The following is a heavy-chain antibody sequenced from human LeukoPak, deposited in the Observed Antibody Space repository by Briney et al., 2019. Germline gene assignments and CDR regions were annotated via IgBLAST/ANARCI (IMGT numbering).Heavy chain of an antibody. V-gene: IGHV1-2*02. CDR1: GYTFTDYY. J-gene: IGHJ4*02. CDR2: INANRGGA. Sequence: GASVKVSCKASGYTFTDYYVHWVRQAPGQGLEWMGWINANRGGANYAQRFQGRVTMTRDTSITTAYMELSRLKSDDTAVYYCARRYCSSTSCYYFDYWGQGTLVTVSS. CDR3: ARRYCSSTSCYYFDY. D-gene: IGHD2-2*01.